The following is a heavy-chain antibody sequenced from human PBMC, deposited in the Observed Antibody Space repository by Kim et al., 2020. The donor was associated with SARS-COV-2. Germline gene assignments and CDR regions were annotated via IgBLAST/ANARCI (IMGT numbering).Heavy chain of an antibody. CDR2: ISSSGTAI. J-gene: IGHJ4*02. CDR3: ARVKPPYRVIFGVVIRSFDY. Sequence: GGSLRLSCAASGFTFSSYEMNWVRQAPGKGLEWVSYISSSGTAIYYADSVKGRFTISRDNAKNSLYLQMNNLRAEDTAVYYCARVKPPYRVIFGVVIRSFDYWGQGTLVTVSS. CDR1: GFTFSSYE. V-gene: IGHV3-48*03. D-gene: IGHD3-3*01.